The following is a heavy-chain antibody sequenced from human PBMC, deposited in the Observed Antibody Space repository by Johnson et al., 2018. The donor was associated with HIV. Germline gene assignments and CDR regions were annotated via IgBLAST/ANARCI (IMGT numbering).Heavy chain of an antibody. V-gene: IGHV3-11*04. CDR3: ARSGGYPNAFDM. CDR1: GFTFSDYY. CDR2: ISGSGDST. D-gene: IGHD6-13*01. J-gene: IGHJ3*02. Sequence: QVQLVESGGGLVRPGGSLRLSCAASGFTFSDYYMSWIRQAPGKGLEWVSIISGSGDSTYYADSVKGRFTISRTNANSTLFLQMNSLRVEDTAVYYCARSGGYPNAFDMWGQWTMVSVSS.